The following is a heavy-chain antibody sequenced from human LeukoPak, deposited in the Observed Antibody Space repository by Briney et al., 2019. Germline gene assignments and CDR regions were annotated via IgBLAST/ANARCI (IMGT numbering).Heavy chain of an antibody. CDR1: GFTFSTYT. V-gene: IGHV3-30-3*01. CDR3: ANWGGVATIRGNFDS. CDR2: ISHDGANK. Sequence: GGSLRLSCAASGFTFSTYTMHWVRQAPGKGLERVAVISHDGANKYYADSVKGRFTISRDNSRNTLFLQMNSLTAADTAVYYCANWGGVATIRGNFDSWGQGTLVTVSS. D-gene: IGHD5-12*01. J-gene: IGHJ4*02.